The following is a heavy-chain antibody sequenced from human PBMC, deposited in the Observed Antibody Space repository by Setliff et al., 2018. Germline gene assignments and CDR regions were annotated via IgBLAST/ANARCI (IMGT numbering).Heavy chain of an antibody. V-gene: IGHV3-48*03. CDR1: GFTFSSYE. J-gene: IGHJ4*02. Sequence: PGGSLRLSCAASGFTFSSYEMNLVRQAPGKGLEWVSYISSSGSTIYYADPVKGRFTISRDNAKKSLYLQMNSLRAEDTAVYYCARGDSSGYYYVQEVFIDYWGQGTLVTVSS. CDR3: ARGDSSGYYYVQEVFIDY. CDR2: ISSSGSTI. D-gene: IGHD3-22*01.